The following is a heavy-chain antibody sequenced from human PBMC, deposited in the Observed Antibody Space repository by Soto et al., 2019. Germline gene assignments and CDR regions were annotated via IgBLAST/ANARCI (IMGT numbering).Heavy chain of an antibody. CDR3: ARACSSTTCPNWFDP. CDR2: INAGNGNT. J-gene: IGHJ5*02. V-gene: IGHV1-3*01. Sequence: QVQLVQSGAEVKKPGASVKVSCKASGYTLSSYAMHWVRQAPGQRLEWMGWINAGNGNTKYSQKFQGRVTITRDTSASTAYMELSSLRSEDTAVYYCARACSSTTCPNWFDPWGQGTLVTVSS. CDR1: GYTLSSYA. D-gene: IGHD2-2*01.